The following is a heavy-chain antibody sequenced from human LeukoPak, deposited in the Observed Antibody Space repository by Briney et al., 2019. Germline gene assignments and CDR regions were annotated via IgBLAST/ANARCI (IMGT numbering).Heavy chain of an antibody. CDR3: SRDQTFYDTSNYHDRLDV. CDR1: GFTFSSYY. V-gene: IGHV3-7*01. Sequence: PGGSLRLSCAASGFTFSSYYVTWVRQAPGKGLEWVANIRPDGNEKYYGDSVKGRFTISRDNAKNSGYLQMNSLRVEDTAVYYCSRDQTFYDTSNYHDRLDVWGQGTMVTVSS. CDR2: IRPDGNEK. J-gene: IGHJ3*01. D-gene: IGHD5/OR15-5a*01.